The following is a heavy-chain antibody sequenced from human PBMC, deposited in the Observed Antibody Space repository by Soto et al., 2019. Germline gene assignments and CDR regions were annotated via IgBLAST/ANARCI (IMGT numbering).Heavy chain of an antibody. CDR2: INPNSGGT. CDR3: ASDGVDTAMVWNGMDV. Sequence: ASVKVSCKASGYTFTGYYMHWVRQAPGQGLEWMGWINPNSGGTSYAQKFQGWVTMTRDTSISTAYMELSRLRSEDKAVYYCASDGVDTAMVWNGMDVWGQGTTVTVSS. D-gene: IGHD5-18*01. V-gene: IGHV1-2*04. J-gene: IGHJ6*02. CDR1: GYTFTGYY.